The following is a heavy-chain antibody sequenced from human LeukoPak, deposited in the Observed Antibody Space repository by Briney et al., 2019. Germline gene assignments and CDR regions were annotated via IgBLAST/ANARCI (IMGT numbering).Heavy chain of an antibody. V-gene: IGHV5-51*01. CDR2: IYPGNSDT. D-gene: IGHD3-3*02. J-gene: IGHJ4*02. Sequence: RGESLKISCKVSGYIFTSYWIGWVRQMPGKGLEWMGVIYPGNSDTRYSPSFQGQVTMSADKSITTAYLQWNSLKASDSAMYYCARGGSGGHLDYWGQGTLVTVSS. CDR1: GYIFTSYW. CDR3: ARGGSGGHLDY.